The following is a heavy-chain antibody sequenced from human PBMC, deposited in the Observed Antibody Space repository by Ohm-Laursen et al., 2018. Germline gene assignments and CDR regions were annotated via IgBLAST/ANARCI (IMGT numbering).Heavy chain of an antibody. Sequence: GASVKVSCKASGYTFTSYGISWVRQAPGQGLEWMGWISAYNGNTHYAQKLQGRVTMTTDTSTSTAYMELRSLRSDDTAVYYCARVGPDYYDSSGYNDYWGQGTLVTVSS. CDR3: ARVGPDYYDSSGYNDY. D-gene: IGHD3-22*01. J-gene: IGHJ4*02. V-gene: IGHV1-18*01. CDR1: GYTFTSYG. CDR2: ISAYNGNT.